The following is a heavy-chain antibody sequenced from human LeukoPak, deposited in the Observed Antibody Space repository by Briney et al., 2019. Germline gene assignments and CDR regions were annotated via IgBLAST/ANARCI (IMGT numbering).Heavy chain of an antibody. CDR2: IRYDESNK. CDR1: GFIFSNYG. V-gene: IGHV3-30*02. Sequence: GGSLRLSCAASGFIFSNYGMHWVRQAPGKGLEWVAFIRYDESNKFYADSVKGRFTISRDNSKNILLLQMNSLRAEDTAVYYCATMQWLEGVDWFDPWGQGTLVTVSS. J-gene: IGHJ5*02. D-gene: IGHD6-19*01. CDR3: ATMQWLEGVDWFDP.